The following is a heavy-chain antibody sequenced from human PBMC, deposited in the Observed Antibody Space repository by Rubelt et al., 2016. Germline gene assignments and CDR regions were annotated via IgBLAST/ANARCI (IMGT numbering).Heavy chain of an antibody. CDR1: GYTFTSYY. CDR3: ARESDSTFWFDP. Sequence: QVQLVQSGAEVKKPGASVKVSCKASGYTFTSYYIHWVRQAPGQGLEWMGIINPSGGITNYAQKFQGRVTMTSDTSTSTVYMDLSSLRSEDTAVYYCARESDSTFWFDPWGQGTLVTVSS. D-gene: IGHD2-21*02. V-gene: IGHV1-46*01. J-gene: IGHJ5*02. CDR2: INPSGGIT.